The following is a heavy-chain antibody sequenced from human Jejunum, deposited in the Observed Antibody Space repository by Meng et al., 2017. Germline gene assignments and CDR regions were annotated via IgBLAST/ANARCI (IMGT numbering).Heavy chain of an antibody. CDR3: ASDRITD. CDR2: ISYDGSNK. D-gene: IGHD3-16*01. J-gene: IGHJ1*01. V-gene: IGHV3-30*07. CDR1: GFTFSSYA. Sequence: LRWGECGGGLVLPGRSLRLSCAASGFTFSSYAMRWVRQAPGKGLEWVAVISYDGSNKYYADSVKGRFTISRDNAKDTVFLEMNSLRVEDTAVYYCASDRITDWGQGTLVTVSS.